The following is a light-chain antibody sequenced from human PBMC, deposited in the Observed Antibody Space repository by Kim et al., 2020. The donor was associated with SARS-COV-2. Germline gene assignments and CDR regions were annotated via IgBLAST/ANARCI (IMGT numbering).Light chain of an antibody. J-gene: IGKJ2*01. CDR1: QSISSK. CDR3: QQYNNWPYT. V-gene: IGKV3-15*01. CDR2: GAS. Sequence: EVVMTQSPATLSVSPGERATLSCRASQSISSKLAWYQQKPGQAPRLLIFGASTRATGMPARFSGGGSGTEFTLTISSLQSEDFAFYYCQQYNNWPYTFGQGTKLEVK.